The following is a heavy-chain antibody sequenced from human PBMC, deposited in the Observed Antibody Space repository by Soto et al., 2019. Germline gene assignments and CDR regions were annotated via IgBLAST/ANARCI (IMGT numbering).Heavy chain of an antibody. D-gene: IGHD2-2*01. CDR2: ISGRGGGT. Sequence: GGSLRLSCAASGFTFSTYAMSWVRQASGKGLEWVSAISGRGGGTFYADSVKGRFTIARDNSKNTLFLQMNSLRAEDKAVYFCARKMTSSTNYYDYWGQGTLVTVSS. V-gene: IGHV3-23*01. J-gene: IGHJ4*02. CDR3: ARKMTSSTNYYDY. CDR1: GFTFSTYA.